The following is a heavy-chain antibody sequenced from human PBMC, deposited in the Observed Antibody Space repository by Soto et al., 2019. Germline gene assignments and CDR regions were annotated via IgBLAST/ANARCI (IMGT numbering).Heavy chain of an antibody. D-gene: IGHD1-26*01. CDR2: ISGSGGST. V-gene: IGHV3-23*01. Sequence: GGSLRLSCAASGFTFSSYAMSWVRQAPGKGLEWVSAISGSGGSTYYADSVKGRFTISRDNSKNTLYLQMNSLRAEDTAVYYCAKDPLSGSQEYYFDYWGQGTLVTVSS. CDR3: AKDPLSGSQEYYFDY. J-gene: IGHJ4*02. CDR1: GFTFSSYA.